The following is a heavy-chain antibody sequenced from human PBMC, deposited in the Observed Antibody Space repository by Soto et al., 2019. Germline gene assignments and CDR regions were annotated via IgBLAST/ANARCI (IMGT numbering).Heavy chain of an antibody. V-gene: IGHV1-2*02. Sequence: GASVKVSCKDSGCTFTGYYMHWVRQAPVQGLEWMGGINPNSGGTNYAQKFQGRVTMTRDTSISTAYMELSRLRSDDTAVYYCAREAYIAARPNWFDPWGQGTLVTVSS. CDR1: GCTFTGYY. J-gene: IGHJ5*02. D-gene: IGHD6-6*01. CDR3: AREAYIAARPNWFDP. CDR2: INPNSGGT.